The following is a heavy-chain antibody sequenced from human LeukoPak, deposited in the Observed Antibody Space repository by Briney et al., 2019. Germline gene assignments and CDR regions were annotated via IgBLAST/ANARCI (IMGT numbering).Heavy chain of an antibody. J-gene: IGHJ4*02. Sequence: PGGSLRLSCAASGFTFSSYSMNWVRQAPGKGLEWVSFISSSSSYIYYADSVKGRFTISRDNAKNSLYLQMNSLRAEDTAVYYCVRDLGSGWYFPYDYWGQGTLVTVSS. V-gene: IGHV3-21*01. CDR3: VRDLGSGWYFPYDY. CDR1: GFTFSSYS. CDR2: ISSSSSYI. D-gene: IGHD6-19*01.